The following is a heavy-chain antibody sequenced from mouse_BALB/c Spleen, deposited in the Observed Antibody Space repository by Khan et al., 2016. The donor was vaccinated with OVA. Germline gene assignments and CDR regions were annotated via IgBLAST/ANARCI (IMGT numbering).Heavy chain of an antibody. J-gene: IGHJ3*01. CDR3: ARAYFGNYEFAY. Sequence: VQLQESGAELVKPGASVKLSCKTSGYTFTSYWIQWVKQRPGQGLGWIGEIFPGTGTTYYHENFKGKATLTVDTSSSTALMQLSSLTSEDSAVYCCARAYFGNYEFAYWGQVTLVTVSA. CDR1: GYTFTSYW. V-gene: IGHV1S132*01. D-gene: IGHD2-10*01. CDR2: IFPGTGTT.